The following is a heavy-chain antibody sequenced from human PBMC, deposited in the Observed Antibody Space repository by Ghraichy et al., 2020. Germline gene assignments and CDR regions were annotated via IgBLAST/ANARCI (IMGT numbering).Heavy chain of an antibody. CDR2: IKQDGSEK. V-gene: IGHV3-7*03. J-gene: IGHJ3*02. CDR3: ARAQIWNDAFDI. Sequence: GGSLRLSCAASGFIFSSYWMSWVRQAPGKGLEWVANIKQDGSEKYYVDSVKGRFTISRDNAKKSLYLQMNSLSGEDTAVYYCARAQIWNDAFDIWGQGTMVTVSS. CDR1: GFIFSSYW. D-gene: IGHD1-1*01.